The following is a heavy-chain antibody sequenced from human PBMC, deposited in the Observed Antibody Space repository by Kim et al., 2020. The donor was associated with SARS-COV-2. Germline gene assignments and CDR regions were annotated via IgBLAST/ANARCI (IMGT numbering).Heavy chain of an antibody. CDR3: ARRGMSLWVGESDYFDL. Sequence: GGSLRLSCAASGFNFSSYSMSWVRQAPGKGLEWVLYISRSGSTKYYADSVKGRFTISRDNAKNSLYLQLSSLRAEDTAVYYCARRGMSLWVGESDYFDLWGQGTLVTVSS. CDR2: ISRSGSTK. V-gene: IGHV3-48*04. D-gene: IGHD3-10*01. CDR1: GFNFSSYS. J-gene: IGHJ4*02.